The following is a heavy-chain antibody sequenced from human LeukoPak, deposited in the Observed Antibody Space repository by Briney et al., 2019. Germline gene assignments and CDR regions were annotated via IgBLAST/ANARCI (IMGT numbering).Heavy chain of an antibody. Sequence: GGSLRLSCAASGFTVSSNYMSWVRQAPGKGLECVSLIYGGGSTYYADSVKGRFTISRDSSKNMVYLQMNSLRAEDTAVYYCAKDSNWAFDYWGQGTLVSVSS. J-gene: IGHJ4*02. CDR1: GFTVSSNY. CDR2: IYGGGST. CDR3: AKDSNWAFDY. V-gene: IGHV3-53*05. D-gene: IGHD7-27*01.